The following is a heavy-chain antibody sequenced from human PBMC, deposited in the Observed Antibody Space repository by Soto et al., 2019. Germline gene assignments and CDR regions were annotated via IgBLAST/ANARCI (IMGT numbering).Heavy chain of an antibody. CDR2: ISGSGGST. V-gene: IGHV3-23*01. Sequence: GGSLRLSCAASGFTFSSYAMSWVRQAPGKGLEWVSAISGSGGSTYYADSVKGRFTISRDNSKNTLYLQMNSLRAEDSAVYYCAKDRFQLELRGELDYWGQGTLVTVSS. CDR3: AKDRFQLELRGELDY. J-gene: IGHJ4*02. CDR1: GFTFSSYA. D-gene: IGHD1-7*01.